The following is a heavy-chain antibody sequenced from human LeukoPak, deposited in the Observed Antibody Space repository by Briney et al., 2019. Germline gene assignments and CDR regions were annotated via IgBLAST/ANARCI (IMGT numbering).Heavy chain of an antibody. CDR3: ARDRLPGYSYGLDY. CDR2: IWHDGSHK. Sequence: GGSLRLSCAASGFAFNTYAMHWVRQAPGQGLEWVALIWHDGSHKFYSNSVRGQFTISRDNSKNTLYLQMNSLRAEDTAVYYCARDRLPGYSYGLDYWGQGTLVTVSS. V-gene: IGHV3-30*02. CDR1: GFAFNTYA. J-gene: IGHJ4*02. D-gene: IGHD5-18*01.